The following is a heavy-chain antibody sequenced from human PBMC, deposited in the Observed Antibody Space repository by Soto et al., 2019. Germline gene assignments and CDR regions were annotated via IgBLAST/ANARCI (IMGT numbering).Heavy chain of an antibody. CDR1: GFTFNSYS. J-gene: IGHJ4*02. Sequence: GGSLRLSCPASGFTFNSYSMNWVRQPPGKGLEWVSSMSRSSRYIYYADSVKGRFTITRDNARNSVYLQMNSLGAEDTAVYYCARDGGVAATLANYFDYWGQGTLVTVSS. V-gene: IGHV3-21*01. CDR2: MSRSSRYI. CDR3: ARDGGVAATLANYFDY. D-gene: IGHD2-15*01.